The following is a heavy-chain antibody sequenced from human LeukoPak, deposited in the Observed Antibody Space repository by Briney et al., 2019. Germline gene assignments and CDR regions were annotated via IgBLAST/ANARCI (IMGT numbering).Heavy chain of an antibody. CDR2: IIPILGIA. J-gene: IGHJ6*02. D-gene: IGHD3-22*01. Sequence: GSSVKASCKASGGTFSSYAISWVRQAPGQGLEWMGRIIPILGIANYAQKFQGRVTITADKSTSTAYMELSSLRSEDTAVYYCARDRDYYYDSSGYYVWGQGTTVTVSS. CDR3: ARDRDYYYDSSGYYV. CDR1: GGTFSSYA. V-gene: IGHV1-69*04.